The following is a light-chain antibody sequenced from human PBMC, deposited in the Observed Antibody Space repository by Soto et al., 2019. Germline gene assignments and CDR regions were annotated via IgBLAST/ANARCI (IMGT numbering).Light chain of an antibody. Sequence: QAVLTQSPSASGTPGQRVTISCSGSSSNIGSNYVYWYQQLPGAAPKLLIYNNNQRPSGVPDRFSGSKSGTSGTLDITGLQTGDEADYYCATWDGSLPGEVFGGGTKLTVL. V-gene: IGLV1-47*02. J-gene: IGLJ2*01. CDR2: NNN. CDR1: SSNIGSNY. CDR3: ATWDGSLPGEV.